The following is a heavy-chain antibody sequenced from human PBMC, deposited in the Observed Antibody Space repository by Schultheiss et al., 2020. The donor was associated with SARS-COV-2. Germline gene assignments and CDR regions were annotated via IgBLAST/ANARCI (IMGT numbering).Heavy chain of an antibody. CDR3: ARVWGHCSGGSCYSDKIGWFDP. V-gene: IGHV1-69*13. Sequence: SVKVSCKASGGTFSSFVISWVRQAPRQGLEWMGGIIPIFGTANYAQKFQGRVTITADESTSTAYMELSSLRSEDTAVYYCARVWGHCSGGSCYSDKIGWFDPWGQGTLVTVSS. CDR1: GGTFSSFV. J-gene: IGHJ5*02. D-gene: IGHD2-15*01. CDR2: IIPIFGTA.